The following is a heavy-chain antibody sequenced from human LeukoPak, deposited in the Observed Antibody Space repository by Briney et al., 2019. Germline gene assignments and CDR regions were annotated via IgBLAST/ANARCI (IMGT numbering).Heavy chain of an antibody. J-gene: IGHJ6*02. CDR2: ISSGDDSR. V-gene: IGHV3-48*01. Sequence: GGSLRLSCAASGFSFSSYHMNWVRQAPGKGLEWLSYISSGDDSRHYADSVQGRFIISRDDAKNSLFLQMSSLRVEDTAVYYCARATLPASYGYYYYYGLDVWGHGTTVTVSS. D-gene: IGHD5-24*01. CDR1: GFSFSSYH. CDR3: ARATLPASYGYYYYYGLDV.